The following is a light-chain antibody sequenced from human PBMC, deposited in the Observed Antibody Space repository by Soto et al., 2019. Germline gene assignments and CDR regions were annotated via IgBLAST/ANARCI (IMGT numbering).Light chain of an antibody. CDR1: QSVSSN. J-gene: IGKJ2*01. Sequence: EVVMTQSPATLSVSPGERVTLSCRASQSVSSNLAWYQHKPGQAPRLLIYGTSNRAAGVPARFSGSGSGTEFTLTISSLQSEDFAVYYCQQYNNWPPEGTFGQGTKLEIK. V-gene: IGKV3-15*01. CDR3: QQYNNWPPEGT. CDR2: GTS.